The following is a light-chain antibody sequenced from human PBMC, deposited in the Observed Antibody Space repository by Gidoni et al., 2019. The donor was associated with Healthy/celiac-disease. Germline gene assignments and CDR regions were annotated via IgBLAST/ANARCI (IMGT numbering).Light chain of an antibody. Sequence: EIVLTQSPGTLSLSPGERATLSCRASQSDSSSYLAWYQQKPGQAPRLLIYGASSRATGIPDRFSGSGSRTDFTLTISRLEPEDFAVYYCQQYGSSPLFGQGTKVEIK. CDR2: GAS. CDR1: QSDSSSY. V-gene: IGKV3-20*01. J-gene: IGKJ1*01. CDR3: QQYGSSPL.